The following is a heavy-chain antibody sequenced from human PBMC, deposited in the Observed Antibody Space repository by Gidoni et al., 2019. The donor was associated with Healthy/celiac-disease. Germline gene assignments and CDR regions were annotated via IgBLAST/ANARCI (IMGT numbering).Heavy chain of an antibody. V-gene: IGHV3-23*01. CDR2: ISGSGGST. J-gene: IGHJ4*02. Sequence: EVQLLESGGGLVQPGWSLRLSCSVSGLTFSSYDMIWVRQAPGKGMEWFSAISGSGGSTYYADSVKGRFTISRDNSKNTLYLQMNSLRSEDTAVYYCAKARFITIFGVVNYWGQGTLVTVSS. D-gene: IGHD3-3*01. CDR3: AKARFITIFGVVNY. CDR1: GLTFSSYD.